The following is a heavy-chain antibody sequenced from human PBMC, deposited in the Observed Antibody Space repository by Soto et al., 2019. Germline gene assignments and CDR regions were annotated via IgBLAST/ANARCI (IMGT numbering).Heavy chain of an antibody. Sequence: EVQLLESGGGLVQPGGSLRLSCAASGFTFTTYDMSWVRQAPGKGLEWVSVISGSGGTTYYADSVKGRFTISRDNSKNTQSLQMNSLRAEDTAVYYGAKDPRDCSISSCYEGSKGYYHYYMDVWGKGTTVTVSS. CDR3: AKDPRDCSISSCYEGSKGYYHYYMDV. CDR2: ISGSGGTT. CDR1: GFTFTTYD. J-gene: IGHJ6*03. V-gene: IGHV3-23*01. D-gene: IGHD2-2*01.